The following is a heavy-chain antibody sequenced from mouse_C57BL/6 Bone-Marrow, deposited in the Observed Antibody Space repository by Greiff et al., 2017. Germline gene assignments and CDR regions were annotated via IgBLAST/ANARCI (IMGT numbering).Heavy chain of an antibody. D-gene: IGHD1-1*01. CDR3: ARSRYEFAY. Sequence: VQLQQPGAELVKPGASVKLSCKASGYTFTSYWMHWVKQRPGQGLEWIGMIHPNSGSTNYNEKFKGKATLTVDKSSSTAYMQLSSLTSEDSAVYYCARSRYEFAYWGQGTLVTVSA. CDR2: IHPNSGST. V-gene: IGHV1-64*01. CDR1: GYTFTSYW. J-gene: IGHJ3*01.